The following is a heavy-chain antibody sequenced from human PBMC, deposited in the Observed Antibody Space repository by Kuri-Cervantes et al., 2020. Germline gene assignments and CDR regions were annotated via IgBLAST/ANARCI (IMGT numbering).Heavy chain of an antibody. CDR3: ARDNAAALDY. CDR2: IYYSGST. J-gene: IGHJ4*02. V-gene: IGHV4-31*03. CDR1: GGSISSGGYY. D-gene: IGHD6-13*01. Sequence: LRLSCTVSGGSISSGGYYWSRIRQHPGKGLEWIGYIYYSGSTYYNPSLKSRVTISVDTSKNQFSLKLSSVTAADTAVYYCARDNAAALDYWGQGTLVTVSS.